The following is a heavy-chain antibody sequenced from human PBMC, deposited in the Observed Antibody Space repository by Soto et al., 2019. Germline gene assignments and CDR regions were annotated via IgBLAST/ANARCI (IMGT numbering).Heavy chain of an antibody. J-gene: IGHJ4*02. D-gene: IGHD3-10*01. CDR3: ARGSRDSYPGSRIFDL. CDR1: GFTFSSYG. V-gene: IGHV3-30*03. Sequence: TGGSLRLSCAASGFTFSSYGMHWVRQAPGKGLEWVAVISYDGSNKYYADSVKGRFTISRDNSKNTLYLQMNSLRAEDTAVYYCARGSRDSYPGSRIFDLWGRGTRVTVSS. CDR2: ISYDGSNK.